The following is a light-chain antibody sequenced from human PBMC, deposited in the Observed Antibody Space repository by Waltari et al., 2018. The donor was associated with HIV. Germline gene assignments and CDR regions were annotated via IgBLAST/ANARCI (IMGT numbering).Light chain of an antibody. CDR1: ENVFIN. V-gene: IGKV3-15*01. Sequence: IVMTQSPATLSVSPGERATLSCRSSENVFINFAWYQQKPGQPPRLLLFGASTRATDIPARFSGSGSGTEFTLAINSLQPEDSAIYYCQQYGKWPHNFGGGTKVEVK. J-gene: IGKJ4*01. CDR2: GAS. CDR3: QQYGKWPHN.